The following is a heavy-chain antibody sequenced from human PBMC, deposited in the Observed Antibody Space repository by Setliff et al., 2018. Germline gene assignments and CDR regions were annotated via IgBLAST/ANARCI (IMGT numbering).Heavy chain of an antibody. Sequence: ASVKVSCKASGYTFRNYAFAWVRQAPGQGLEWVGWISVYNGDTNYAQKFQGRGTLTTDTSTSTAYMELRSLTSDDSAFYYCARTPAVELVTIRTNSWFTYWGQGTLVTVSS. CDR2: ISVYNGDT. CDR1: GYTFRNYA. J-gene: IGHJ4*02. D-gene: IGHD5-18*01. V-gene: IGHV1-18*01. CDR3: ARTPAVELVTIRTNSWFTY.